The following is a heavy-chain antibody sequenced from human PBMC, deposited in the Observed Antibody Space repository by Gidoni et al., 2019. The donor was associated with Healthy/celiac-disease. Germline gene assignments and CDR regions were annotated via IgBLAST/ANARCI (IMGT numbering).Heavy chain of an antibody. V-gene: IGHV4-39*07. Sequence: QLQLQESGPGLVKPSETLSLTCTVSGGSISSSSYYWGWIRQPPGKGLEWIGSIYYSGSTYYNPSLKSRVTISVDTSKNQFSLKLSSVTAADTAVYYCARDIGDDLTLRRWYFDLWGRGTLVTVSS. D-gene: IGHD1-1*01. J-gene: IGHJ2*01. CDR2: IYYSGST. CDR3: ARDIGDDLTLRRWYFDL. CDR1: GGSISSSSYY.